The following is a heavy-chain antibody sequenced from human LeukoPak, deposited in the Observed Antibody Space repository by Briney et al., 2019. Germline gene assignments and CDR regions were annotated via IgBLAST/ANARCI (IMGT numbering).Heavy chain of an antibody. CDR2: IRYDGSNK. D-gene: IGHD5-18*01. J-gene: IGHJ4*02. V-gene: IGHV3-30*02. Sequence: GGSLRLSCAASGFTFSSYGMHWVRQAPGKGLEWVAFIRYDGSNKYYADSVKGRFTISRDNAKNSLYLQMNSLRAEDTAVYYCARLGYGYGASPGLDYWGQGTLVTVSS. CDR3: ARLGYGYGASPGLDY. CDR1: GFTFSSYG.